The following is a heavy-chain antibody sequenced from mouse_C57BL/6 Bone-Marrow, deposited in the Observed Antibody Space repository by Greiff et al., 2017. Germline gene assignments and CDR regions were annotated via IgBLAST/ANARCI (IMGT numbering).Heavy chain of an antibody. CDR2: IYPGDGDT. CDR3: ARCYLDY. CDR1: GYAFSSSW. Sequence: VPLQESGPELVKPGASVTISCKASGYAFSSSWMNWVKQRPGKGLEWIGRIYPGDGDTNYNGTFKGKATLTADKSSSTAYMQLSSLTSEDSAVYFCARCYLDYWGQGTTLTVSS. J-gene: IGHJ2*01. V-gene: IGHV1-82*01.